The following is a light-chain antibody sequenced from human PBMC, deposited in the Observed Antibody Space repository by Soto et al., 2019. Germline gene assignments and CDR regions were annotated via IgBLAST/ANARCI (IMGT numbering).Light chain of an antibody. CDR2: AAS. V-gene: IGKV1-39*01. CDR3: HQSYSMPDT. Sequence: DIQMTQSPSSLSASVGDRVTITCRASQIIDNYLNWYQQIPGKAPKLLIYAASTLQSGAPSRFSGSGSGTDFTLTISSLQPEDFATYYCHQSYSMPDTFGQGTKLEIK. J-gene: IGKJ2*01. CDR1: QIIDNY.